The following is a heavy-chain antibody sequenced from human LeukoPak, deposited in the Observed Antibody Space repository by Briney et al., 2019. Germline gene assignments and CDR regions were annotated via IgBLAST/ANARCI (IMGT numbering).Heavy chain of an antibody. CDR3: ARVNGFSTRYSSSWYSYLAN. V-gene: IGHV1-2*02. D-gene: IGHD6-13*01. CDR1: GYSFTDYE. Sequence: ASVKVSCKASGYSFTDYEMHWVRQAPGQGLEWVGWIKSNSGGTNYAQKFQGRVTITTDESTSTAYMELSSLRSEDTAVYYCARVNGFSTRYSSSWYSYLANWGQGTLVTVSP. CDR2: IKSNSGGT. J-gene: IGHJ4*02.